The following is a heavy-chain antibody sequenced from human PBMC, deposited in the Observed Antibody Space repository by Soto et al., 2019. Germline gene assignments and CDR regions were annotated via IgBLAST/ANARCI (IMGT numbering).Heavy chain of an antibody. V-gene: IGHV1-69*01. CDR1: GGTFSSYA. J-gene: IGHJ4*02. CDR3: ARYVAATVDFDY. CDR2: IIPIFGTA. Sequence: QVQLVQSGAEVKKPGSSVKVSCKASGGTFSSYAISWVRQAPGQWLEWMGGIIPIFGTANYAQRFQGRVTITADESTSTAYMELSSLRSEDTAVYYCARYVAATVDFDYWGQGTLVTVSS. D-gene: IGHD2-15*01.